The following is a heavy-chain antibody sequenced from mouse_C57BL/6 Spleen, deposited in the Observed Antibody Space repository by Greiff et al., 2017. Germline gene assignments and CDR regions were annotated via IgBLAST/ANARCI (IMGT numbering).Heavy chain of an antibody. Sequence: QVQLQQPRAELVKPGASVKLSCKASGYTFTSYWMQWVKQRPGQGLEWIGEIDPSDSYTNYNQKFKGKATLTVDTSSSTAYMQLSSLTSEDSAVYYCARYVYYYGSSDYWGQGTTLTVSS. J-gene: IGHJ2*01. D-gene: IGHD1-1*01. CDR1: GYTFTSYW. V-gene: IGHV1-50*01. CDR3: ARYVYYYGSSDY. CDR2: IDPSDSYT.